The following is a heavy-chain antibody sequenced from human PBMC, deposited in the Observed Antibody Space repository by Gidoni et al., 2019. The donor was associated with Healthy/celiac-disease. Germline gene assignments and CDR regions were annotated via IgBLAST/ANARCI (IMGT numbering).Heavy chain of an antibody. J-gene: IGHJ6*02. D-gene: IGHD3-3*01. CDR3: ARDMGDTIFGVVTYYYYGMDV. CDR1: GFTFSSYG. V-gene: IGHV3-33*01. CDR2: IWYDGSNK. Sequence: QVQLVESGGGVVQPGRSLRLSCAAPGFTFSSYGMHWFRQAPGKGLEWVAVIWYDGSNKYYADSVKGRFTISRDNSKNTLYLQMNSLRAEDTAVYYCARDMGDTIFGVVTYYYYGMDVWGQGTTVTVSS.